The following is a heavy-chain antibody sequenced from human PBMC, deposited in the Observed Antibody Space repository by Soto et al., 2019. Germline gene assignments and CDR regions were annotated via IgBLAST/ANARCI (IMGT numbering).Heavy chain of an antibody. D-gene: IGHD2-2*01. J-gene: IGHJ4*02. V-gene: IGHV2-5*02. Sequence: QITLKESGPTLVKPTQTLTLTCTFSGFSLSTTAEGVGWIRQPPGKALEWLALIYWDDDERYSPSLKSRLTITNDNSKNQVVLTMNNVDPVDTATYYCAHGSCSSADCYPNPYLDYWGQGILVPVSS. CDR1: GFSLSTTAEG. CDR3: AHGSCSSADCYPNPYLDY. CDR2: IYWDDDE.